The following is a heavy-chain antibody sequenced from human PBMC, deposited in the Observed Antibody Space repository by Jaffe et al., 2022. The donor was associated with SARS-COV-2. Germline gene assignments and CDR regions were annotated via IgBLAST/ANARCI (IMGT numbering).Heavy chain of an antibody. CDR1: GFTFSSYG. D-gene: IGHD3-22*01. CDR2: ISDDGSYK. CDR3: AKAHSKSLSS. V-gene: IGHV3-30*18. J-gene: IGHJ4*02. Sequence: QVQLVESGGGVVQPGRSLRLSCAASGFTFSSYGMHWVRQAPGKGLEWVAVISDDGSYKNYVESVKGRFTISRDNSKSTLYLQMNSLRAEDTAVYYCAKAHSKSLSSWGQGTLVTVSS.